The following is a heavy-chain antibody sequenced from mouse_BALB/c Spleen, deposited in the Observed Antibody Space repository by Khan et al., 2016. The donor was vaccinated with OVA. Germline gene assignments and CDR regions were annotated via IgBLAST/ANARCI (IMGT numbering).Heavy chain of an antibody. J-gene: IGHJ3*01. Sequence: QVQLKESGAELVRPGVSVKISCKGSGYTFTDFTMHWVKQSHAMSLEWIGVISTYYGDADYNQKFKGKDTMTVDKSSNTAYMDLARLTSEDSAIYYCARGGGGDRFLYWGQGTLVTVSA. CDR3: ARGGGGDRFLY. CDR1: GYTFTDFT. CDR2: ISTYYGDA. V-gene: IGHV1S137*01.